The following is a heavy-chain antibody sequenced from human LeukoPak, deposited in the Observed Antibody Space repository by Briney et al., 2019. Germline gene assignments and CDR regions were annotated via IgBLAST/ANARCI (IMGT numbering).Heavy chain of an antibody. CDR1: GYTFSNYG. D-gene: IGHD1-26*01. J-gene: IGHJ4*02. V-gene: IGHV1-8*02. Sequence: ASVKVSCKASGYTFSNYGITWVRQATGQGLEWMGWMNPNSGNTGYAQKFQGRVTMTRNTSISTAYMELSSLRSEDTAVYYCARGAREGASLYWGQGTLVTVSS. CDR2: MNPNSGNT. CDR3: ARGAREGASLY.